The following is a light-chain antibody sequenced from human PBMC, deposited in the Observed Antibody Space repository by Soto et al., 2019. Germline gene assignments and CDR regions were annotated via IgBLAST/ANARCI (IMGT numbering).Light chain of an antibody. CDR3: QQSYKMPS. J-gene: IGKJ5*01. V-gene: IGKV1-39*01. CDR2: ATS. CDR1: RNVSIY. Sequence: EIPLTQSPSSLAASVGYRLTLTCRASRNVSIYLKWYQHKPGKGPTLLIHATSNLQIGVPSRFSGSGSGTEFTLTISSLEPEDFGTYYCQQSYKMPSFGQGTRLEIK.